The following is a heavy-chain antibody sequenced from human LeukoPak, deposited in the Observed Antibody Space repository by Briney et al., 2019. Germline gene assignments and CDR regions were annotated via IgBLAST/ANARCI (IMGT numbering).Heavy chain of an antibody. J-gene: IGHJ6*02. CDR3: ARDRVTAPAGYYYYYGMDV. D-gene: IGHD2-2*01. CDR2: IKQDGSEK. V-gene: IGHV3-7*01. Sequence: GGSLRLSCAASGFTFSSYWMSWVRQAPGKGLEWVANIKQDGSEKYYVDSVKGRFTISRDNAKNLLYLQMNSLRAEDTAVYYCARDRVTAPAGYYYYYGMDVWGQGTTVTVSS. CDR1: GFTFSSYW.